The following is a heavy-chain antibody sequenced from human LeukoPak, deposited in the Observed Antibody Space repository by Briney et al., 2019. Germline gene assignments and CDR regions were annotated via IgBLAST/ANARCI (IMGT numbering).Heavy chain of an antibody. J-gene: IGHJ4*02. D-gene: IGHD6-13*01. CDR2: IYSSGST. CDR3: AREPSYSSSWFGY. Sequence: PETLSLTCTVSGDSISSYYWSWIRQPAGKGLEWIGRIYSSGSTNYNPSLKSRVTMSVDTSKNQFSLKLSSVTAADTAVYYCAREPSYSSSWFGYWGQGTLVTVSS. V-gene: IGHV4-4*07. CDR1: GDSISSYY.